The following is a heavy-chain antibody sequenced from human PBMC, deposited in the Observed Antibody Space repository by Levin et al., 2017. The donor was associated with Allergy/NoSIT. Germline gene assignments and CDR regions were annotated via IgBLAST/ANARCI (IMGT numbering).Heavy chain of an antibody. J-gene: IGHJ4*02. CDR3: ARGGLVYTVGVDY. CDR1: GFTFSSYA. D-gene: IGHD4-23*01. Sequence: GGSLRLSCAASGFTFSSYAMHWVRQAPGKGLEWVAIISYDGETKFYADSVKGRFTISRDKSENTLYLQVSSLRAEDTALYYCARGGLVYTVGVDYWGQGTLVTVSS. V-gene: IGHV3-30*04. CDR2: ISYDGETK.